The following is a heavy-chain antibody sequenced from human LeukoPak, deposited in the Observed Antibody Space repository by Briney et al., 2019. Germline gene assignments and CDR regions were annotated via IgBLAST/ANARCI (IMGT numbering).Heavy chain of an antibody. CDR3: ARGRPAAFYYYYGMDV. CDR2: INPSTGGT. J-gene: IGHJ6*02. D-gene: IGHD2-2*01. Sequence: ASVKVSCKASGYTFTGYYMHWVRQAPGQGLEWMGWINPSTGGTNYAQKLQGRVTMTTDTSTSTAYMELRSLRSDDTAVYYCARGRPAAFYYYYGMDVWGQGTTVTVSS. V-gene: IGHV1-2*02. CDR1: GYTFTGYY.